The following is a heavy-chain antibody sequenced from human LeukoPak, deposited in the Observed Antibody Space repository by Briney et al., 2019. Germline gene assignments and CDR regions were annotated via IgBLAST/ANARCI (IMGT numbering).Heavy chain of an antibody. Sequence: GASVKVSCKASGYTFTSYGISWVRQAPGQGLEWMGWISAYNGNTNYAQKLQDRVTMTTDTSTSTAYMELRSLRSDDTAVYYCARDSVGFGELLFDYWGQGTLVTVSS. CDR2: ISAYNGNT. CDR1: GYTFTSYG. CDR3: ARDSVGFGELLFDY. D-gene: IGHD3-10*01. J-gene: IGHJ4*02. V-gene: IGHV1-18*01.